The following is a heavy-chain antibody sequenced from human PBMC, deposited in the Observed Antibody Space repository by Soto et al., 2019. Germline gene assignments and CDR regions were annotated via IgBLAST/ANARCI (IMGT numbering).Heavy chain of an antibody. Sequence: EVQLVESGGGLVRPGGSLRLSCAASGFTFSYYWMHWVRQAPGKGLVWVSRIHSDGSSTTYADFVKGRFIISRDNARKTVDLQMNSVRVEDTAVYYCARGARGAFDLWGQGTVVTVSS. CDR1: GFTFSYYW. CDR3: ARGARGAFDL. D-gene: IGHD1-26*01. CDR2: IHSDGSST. V-gene: IGHV3-74*01. J-gene: IGHJ3*01.